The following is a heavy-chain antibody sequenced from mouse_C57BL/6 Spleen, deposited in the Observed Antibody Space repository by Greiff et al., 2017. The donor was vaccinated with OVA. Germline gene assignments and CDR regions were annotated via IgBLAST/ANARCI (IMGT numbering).Heavy chain of an antibody. D-gene: IGHD1-1*01. CDR2: INPNNGGT. V-gene: IGHV1-26*01. CDR1: GYTFTDYY. J-gene: IGHJ1*03. CDR3: ARTGITTVVDWYFDV. Sequence: VQLQQSGPELVKPGASVKISCKASGYTFTDYYMNWVKQSHGKSLEWIGDINPNNGGTSYNQKFKGKATLTVDKSSSTAYMELRSLTSEDSAVYYCARTGITTVVDWYFDVWGTGTTVTVSS.